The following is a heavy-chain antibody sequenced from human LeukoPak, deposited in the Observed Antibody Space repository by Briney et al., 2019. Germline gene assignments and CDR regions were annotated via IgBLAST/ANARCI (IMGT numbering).Heavy chain of an antibody. V-gene: IGHV3-30*01. D-gene: IGHD6-6*01. CDR1: GLTFSSYA. CDR3: ARDPDREYSSSSTHFDY. J-gene: IGHJ4*02. CDR2: ISYDGSNK. Sequence: GGSLRLSCAASGLTFSSYAMHWVRQAPGKGLEWVAVISYDGSNKYYADSVKGRFTISRDNSKNTLYLQMNSLRAEDTAVYYCARDPDREYSSSSTHFDYWGQGTLVTVSS.